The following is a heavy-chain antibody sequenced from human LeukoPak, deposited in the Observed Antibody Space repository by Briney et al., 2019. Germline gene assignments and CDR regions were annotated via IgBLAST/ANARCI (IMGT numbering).Heavy chain of an antibody. D-gene: IGHD3-9*01. Sequence: GGSLRLSCAASGFTLTDKYMSWIRQAPGKGLEWVSYISSSGSTIYYADSVKGRFTISRDNAKNSLYLQMNSLRAEDTAVYYCASSVLRYFKAWGYWGQGTLVTVSS. CDR1: GFTLTDKY. CDR2: ISSSGSTI. J-gene: IGHJ4*02. CDR3: ASSVLRYFKAWGY. V-gene: IGHV3-11*04.